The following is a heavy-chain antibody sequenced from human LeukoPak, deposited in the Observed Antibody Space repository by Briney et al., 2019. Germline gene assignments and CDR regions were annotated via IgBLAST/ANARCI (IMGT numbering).Heavy chain of an antibody. V-gene: IGHV3-7*03. Sequence: GGSLRLSCAAYGFTFRLYWMNWVRRAPGKGLEWVANIKQDGSEKNYVDSVKGRFTISRDNAKNSLYLQMNNLRVEDTAMYYCAGGIGFIVKDWGQGTLVTVSS. CDR1: GFTFRLYW. J-gene: IGHJ4*02. CDR2: IKQDGSEK. CDR3: AGGIGFIVKD. D-gene: IGHD1-26*01.